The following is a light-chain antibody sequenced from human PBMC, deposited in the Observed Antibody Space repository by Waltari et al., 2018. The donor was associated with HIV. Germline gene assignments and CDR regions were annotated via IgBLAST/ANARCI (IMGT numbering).Light chain of an antibody. V-gene: IGLV3-27*01. J-gene: IGLJ3*02. CDR1: VLAKSY. CDR2: KDN. Sequence: SYELTQPSSVSVSPGQTTRITCSGDVLAKSYARWFQQKPGQAPVVMIYKDNERPSGIPERFAGSSSGTTVTLTISGAQSEDEADYYCYSAADNMGVFGGGTKLTVL. CDR3: YSAADNMGV.